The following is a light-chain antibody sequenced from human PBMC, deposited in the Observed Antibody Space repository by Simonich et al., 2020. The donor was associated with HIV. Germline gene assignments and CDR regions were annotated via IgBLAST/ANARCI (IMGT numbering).Light chain of an antibody. Sequence: DIVMTQSPLPLPVTPGEPASISCRTSQSLLHSNGYNYLGWYLQKPGQSPQLLIYLGSNRASGVPERFSGSGSGTDFTLKISRMEAEDVGVYYCMQGLQTPYTFGQGTKLEIK. CDR3: MQGLQTPYT. CDR1: QSLLHSNGYNY. J-gene: IGKJ2*01. V-gene: IGKV2-28*01. CDR2: LGS.